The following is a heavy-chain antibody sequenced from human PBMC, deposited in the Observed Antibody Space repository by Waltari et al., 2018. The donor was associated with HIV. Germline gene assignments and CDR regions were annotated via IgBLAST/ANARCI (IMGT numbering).Heavy chain of an antibody. V-gene: IGHV3-49*03. CDR1: GFHFGDYG. J-gene: IGHJ4*02. D-gene: IGHD2-21*02. Sequence: EVHLVESGGGLVQPGRSLRLSCTASGFHFGDYGISWYGQAPGKGWDWLSLIRGKAFSGSTEYAASVKGRVTFSRDDSKSIAYLQINSLKTEDTAVYYCTRSLLATANLWSGGYWGQGALVTVSS. CDR3: TRSLLATANLWSGGY. CDR2: IRGKAFSGST.